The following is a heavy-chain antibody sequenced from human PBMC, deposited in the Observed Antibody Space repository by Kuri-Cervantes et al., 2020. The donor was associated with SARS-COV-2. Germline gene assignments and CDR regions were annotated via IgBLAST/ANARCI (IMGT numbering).Heavy chain of an antibody. CDR1: GYTFTSYG. D-gene: IGHD2-2*01. CDR3: ARDPRGWDIVVVPAATVFMGPYYYGMDA. V-gene: IGHV1-18*01. J-gene: IGHJ6*02. Sequence: ASVKVSCKASGYTFTSYGISWVRQAPGQGLEWMGWISAYNGNTNYAQKLQGRVTMTTDTSTSTAYMELRSLRSDDTAVYYCARDPRGWDIVVVPAATVFMGPYYYGMDAWGQGTTVTVSS. CDR2: ISAYNGNT.